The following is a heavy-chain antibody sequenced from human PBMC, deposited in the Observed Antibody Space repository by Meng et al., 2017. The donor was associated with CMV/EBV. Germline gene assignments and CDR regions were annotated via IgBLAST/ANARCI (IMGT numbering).Heavy chain of an antibody. Sequence: QVQVVAAGAEGKKPGSSVKVSCKASGGTFSSYAISWVRQAPGQGLEWMGGIIPIFGTANYAQKFQGRVTITADESTSTAYMELSSLRSEDTAVYYCARMPRDGYNYIDYWGQGTLVTVSS. CDR1: GGTFSSYA. V-gene: IGHV1-69*12. CDR3: ARMPRDGYNYIDY. J-gene: IGHJ4*02. CDR2: IIPIFGTA. D-gene: IGHD5-24*01.